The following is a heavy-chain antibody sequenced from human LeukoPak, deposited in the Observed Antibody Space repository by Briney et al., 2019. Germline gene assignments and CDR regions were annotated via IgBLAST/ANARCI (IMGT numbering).Heavy chain of an antibody. CDR3: ARGSGSSGYSDY. J-gene: IGHJ4*02. CDR2: ISSSSSYI. Sequence: GGSLRLSXAASGFTFSSYSMNWVRQAPGKGLEWVSSISSSSSYIYYADSVKGRFTISRDNAKNSLYLQMNSLRAEDTAVYYCARGSGSSGYSDYWGQGTLVTVSS. D-gene: IGHD3-22*01. V-gene: IGHV3-21*01. CDR1: GFTFSSYS.